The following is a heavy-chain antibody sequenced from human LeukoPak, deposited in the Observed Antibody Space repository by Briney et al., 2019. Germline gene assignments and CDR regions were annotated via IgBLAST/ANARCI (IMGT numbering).Heavy chain of an antibody. CDR1: GYTFSSYG. CDR3: ARVYLAAPAY. J-gene: IGHJ4*02. Sequence: ASVRVSCKASGYTFSSYGINLVRQAPGQGLEWMGWISPLSGNTDYAQNFQGRVTMTTDTSSSTAYMELRSLRSDDTAIYYCARVYLAAPAYWGQGTLVTVSS. V-gene: IGHV1-18*01. CDR2: ISPLSGNT. D-gene: IGHD6-6*01.